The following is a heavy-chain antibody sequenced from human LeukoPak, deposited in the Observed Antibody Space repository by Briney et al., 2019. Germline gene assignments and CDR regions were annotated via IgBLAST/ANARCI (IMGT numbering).Heavy chain of an antibody. Sequence: ASVKVSCKVSGYTFTNYYMHWVRQAPGQGLEWMGIINPSGGITNYAQKFQGRVTMTRDMSTSTVYMELSSLRSEDTAVYYCARASVGATMLAYFDYWGQGTLVTVSS. CDR3: ARASVGATMLAYFDY. CDR2: INPSGGIT. V-gene: IGHV1-46*01. J-gene: IGHJ4*02. D-gene: IGHD1-26*01. CDR1: GYTFTNYY.